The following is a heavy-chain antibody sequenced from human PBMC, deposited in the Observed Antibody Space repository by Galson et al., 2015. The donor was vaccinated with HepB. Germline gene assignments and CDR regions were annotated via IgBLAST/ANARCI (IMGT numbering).Heavy chain of an antibody. CDR1: GYTFTSYA. CDR3: ARDRRTWGGFWSGYPGSGMDV. CDR2: INTNTGNP. Sequence: SVKVSCKASGYTFTSYAMNWVRQAPGQGLEWMGWINTNTGNPTYAQGFTGRFVFSLDTSVSTAYLQISSLKAEDTAVYYCARDRRTWGGFWSGYPGSGMDVWGQGTTVTVSS. V-gene: IGHV7-4-1*02. D-gene: IGHD3-3*01. J-gene: IGHJ6*02.